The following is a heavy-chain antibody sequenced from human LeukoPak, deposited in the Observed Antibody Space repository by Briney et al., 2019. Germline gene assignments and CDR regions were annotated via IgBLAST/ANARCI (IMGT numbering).Heavy chain of an antibody. V-gene: IGHV3-21*01. CDR2: ISSSSSYI. D-gene: IGHD3-9*01. CDR3: AREGRYFDWLLPMYYFDY. J-gene: IGHJ4*02. CDR1: GFTFSSYS. Sequence: PGGSLRLSCAASGFTFSSYSMNWVRQAPGKGLEWVSSISSSSSYIYYADSVKGRFTISRDNAKNSLYLQMNSLRAEDTAVYYCAREGRYFDWLLPMYYFDYWGQGTLVTVSS.